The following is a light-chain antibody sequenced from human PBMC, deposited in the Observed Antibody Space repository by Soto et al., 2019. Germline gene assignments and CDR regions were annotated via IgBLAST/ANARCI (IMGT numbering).Light chain of an antibody. J-gene: IGKJ3*01. CDR3: QKYSSVPV. CDR2: AAS. Sequence: DIQMTQSPTSLSASVGDRVTITCRASQGIRNFVAWYQQKPGKAPKLLIYAASTLQSGVPSRFSGSGSGTEFTITIYSLQPEDGATDSCQKYSSVPVFGPGTKVEIK. CDR1: QGIRNF. V-gene: IGKV1-27*01.